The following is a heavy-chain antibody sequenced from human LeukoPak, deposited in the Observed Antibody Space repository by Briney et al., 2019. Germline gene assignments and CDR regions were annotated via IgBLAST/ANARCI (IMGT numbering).Heavy chain of an antibody. Sequence: PGRSLRLSCAASGFTFGSYGMHWVRQAPGKGLEWVAVIWYDGSNKYYADSVKGRFTISRDNSKNTLYLQMNSLRAEDTAVYYCARGGDGYNPFLDIWGQGTMVTVSS. J-gene: IGHJ3*02. CDR3: ARGGDGYNPFLDI. V-gene: IGHV3-33*01. D-gene: IGHD5-24*01. CDR1: GFTFGSYG. CDR2: IWYDGSNK.